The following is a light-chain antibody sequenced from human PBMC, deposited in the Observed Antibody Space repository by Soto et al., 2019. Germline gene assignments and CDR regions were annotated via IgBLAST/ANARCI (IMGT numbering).Light chain of an antibody. Sequence: QPALTQPASVSRSPAHSDTISCTGTSSDVGGYNFFSWYQQVPGEVPILMIYGVSHRPSGVSDRFSGSKSGNTASLTVSGLQSEDEADYYCSSYTSTRSYVFGTGTKVTVL. J-gene: IGLJ1*01. CDR1: SSDVGGYNF. CDR2: GVS. V-gene: IGLV2-14*01. CDR3: SSYTSTRSYV.